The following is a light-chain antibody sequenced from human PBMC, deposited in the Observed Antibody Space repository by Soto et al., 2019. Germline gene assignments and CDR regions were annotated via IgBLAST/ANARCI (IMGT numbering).Light chain of an antibody. CDR2: GAS. Sequence: EIVMTQSPATLSVSPGERATLSCRASQSVSSNLAWYQQKPGQAPRLLIYGASTRATRIPARFSGSGSGTEFTHTISSLQSEDFAVYYCQQYNNWPRGTFGQGTKLEIK. CDR1: QSVSSN. J-gene: IGKJ2*02. V-gene: IGKV3-15*01. CDR3: QQYNNWPRGT.